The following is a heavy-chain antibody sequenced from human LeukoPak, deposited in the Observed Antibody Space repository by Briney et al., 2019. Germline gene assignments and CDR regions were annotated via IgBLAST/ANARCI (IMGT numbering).Heavy chain of an antibody. V-gene: IGHV3-21*04. CDR2: IDSSSTYI. J-gene: IGHJ4*02. CDR1: GFTFSAYT. Sequence: GGSLRLSCAASGFTFSAYTINWVRQAPGKGLQWVSSIDSSSTYIYYADSVKGRFTISRDNSKNTLYLQMNSLRAEDTAVYYCAKYALWFGELLSRGNYFDYWGQGTLVTVSS. CDR3: AKYALWFGELLSRGNYFDY. D-gene: IGHD3-10*01.